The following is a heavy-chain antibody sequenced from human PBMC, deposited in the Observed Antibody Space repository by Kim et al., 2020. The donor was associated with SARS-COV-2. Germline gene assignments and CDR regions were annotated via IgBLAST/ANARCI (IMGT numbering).Heavy chain of an antibody. J-gene: IGHJ4*02. V-gene: IGHV1-24*01. CDR2: FDPEDGET. CDR3: ATLSGYSSGWYEVY. CDR1: GYTLTELS. Sequence: ASVKVSCKVSGYTLTELSMHWVRQAPGKGLEWMGGFDPEDGETIYAQKFQGRVTMTEDTSTDTAYMELSSLRSEDTAVYYCATLSGYSSGWYEVYWGQGTLVAVSS. D-gene: IGHD6-19*01.